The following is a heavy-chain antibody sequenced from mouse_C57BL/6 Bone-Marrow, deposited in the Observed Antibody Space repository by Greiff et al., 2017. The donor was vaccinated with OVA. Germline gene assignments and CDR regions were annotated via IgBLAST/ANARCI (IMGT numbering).Heavy chain of an antibody. J-gene: IGHJ2*01. CDR3: VRQGTTGDFDY. Sequence: VQLKESGGGLVQPKGSLKLSCAASGFSFNTYAMNWVRQAPGKGLEWVARIRSKSNNYATYYADSVKDRFTISRDDSESMLYLQMNNVKTEDTAMDYCVRQGTTGDFDYWGQGTTLTVSS. V-gene: IGHV10-1*01. D-gene: IGHD2-13*01. CDR2: IRSKSNNYAT. CDR1: GFSFNTYA.